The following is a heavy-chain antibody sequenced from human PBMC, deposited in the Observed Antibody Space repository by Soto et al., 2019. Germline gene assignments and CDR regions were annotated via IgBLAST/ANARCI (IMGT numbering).Heavy chain of an antibody. V-gene: IGHV3-30-3*01. J-gene: IGHJ6*02. CDR1: GFTFSSYA. D-gene: IGHD4-17*01. CDR3: ARDTVTTRYYYYGMDV. Sequence: VQLVECGGGVVQPGRSLRLSCAASGFTFSSYAMHWVRQAPGKGLEWVAVISYDGSNKYYADSVKGRFTISRDNSKNTLYLQMNSLRAEDTAVYYCARDTVTTRYYYYGMDVWGQGTTVTVSS. CDR2: ISYDGSNK.